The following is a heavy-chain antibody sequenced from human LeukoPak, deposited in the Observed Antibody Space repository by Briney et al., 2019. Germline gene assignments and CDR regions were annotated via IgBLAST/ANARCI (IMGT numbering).Heavy chain of an antibody. D-gene: IGHD3-22*01. Sequence: PGGSLRLSCAASGFTFDDYAMHRVRQAPGKGLEWVSGSTWNSDTIDYADSVKGRFTISRDNAKNSLYLQMNSLRAEDTALYYCAKDTTYYYDSSGYDGFDIWGQGTMVTVSS. CDR3: AKDTTYYYDSSGYDGFDI. J-gene: IGHJ3*02. CDR2: STWNSDTI. V-gene: IGHV3-9*01. CDR1: GFTFDDYA.